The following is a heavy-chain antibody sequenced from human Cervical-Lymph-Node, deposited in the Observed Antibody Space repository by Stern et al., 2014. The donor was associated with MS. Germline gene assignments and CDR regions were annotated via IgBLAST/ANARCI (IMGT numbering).Heavy chain of an antibody. CDR1: GFTVSRDY. J-gene: IGHJ4*02. D-gene: IGHD1-1*01. CDR3: ARDTSSPERSDW. Sequence: EVQLVESGGGVIQPGGSLRLSCTASGFTVSRDYMTWVRQAPGKGLEWVSLITTVGSSFYTDSVKGLFTISRDDSKNTVYLHMTSLRAEDTAMYYCARDTSSPERSDWWGQGTLVTVSS. V-gene: IGHV3-53*01. CDR2: ITTVGSS.